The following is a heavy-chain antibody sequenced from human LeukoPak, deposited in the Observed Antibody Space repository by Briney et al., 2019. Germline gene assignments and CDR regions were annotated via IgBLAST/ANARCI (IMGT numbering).Heavy chain of an antibody. V-gene: IGHV3-30-3*01. CDR3: ARDRDSSGWYEGFDY. CDR1: GFTFSSSA. CDR2: ISYDGSNK. D-gene: IGHD6-19*01. Sequence: GGSLKLSCAASGFTFSSSAMHWVRQAPDKGLEWVAVISYDGSNKYYADSVKGRFTISRDNSKNTLYLQMNSLRADDTAVYYCARDRDSSGWYEGFDYWGQGTLVTVSS. J-gene: IGHJ4*02.